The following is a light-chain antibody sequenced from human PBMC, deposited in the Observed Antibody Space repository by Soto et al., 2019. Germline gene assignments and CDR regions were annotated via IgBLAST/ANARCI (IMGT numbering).Light chain of an antibody. CDR2: EVS. CDR1: SSDVGGYNY. J-gene: IGLJ3*02. Sequence: QSALTQPASVSGSPGQSITISCTGTSSDVGGYNYVSWYQQHPGKAPKLIIYEVSSRPSGVSNRFSGSKSGNTASLTISGLQAEDEADYYCSSYTITTTLVVFGGGTKLTVL. V-gene: IGLV2-14*01. CDR3: SSYTITTTLVV.